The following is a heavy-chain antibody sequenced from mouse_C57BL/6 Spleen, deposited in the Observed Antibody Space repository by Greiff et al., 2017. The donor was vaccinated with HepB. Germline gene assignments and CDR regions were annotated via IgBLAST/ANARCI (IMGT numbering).Heavy chain of an antibody. CDR2: INPYNGGT. J-gene: IGHJ2*01. Sequence: EVQLVESGPVLVKPGASVKMSCKASGYTFTDYYMNWVKQSHGKSLEWIGVINPYNGGTSYNQKFKGKATLTVDKSSSTAYMELNSLTSEDSAVYYCARRLGRDYFDYWGQGTTLTVSS. CDR1: GYTFTDYY. CDR3: ARRLGRDYFDY. D-gene: IGHD4-1*01. V-gene: IGHV1-19*01.